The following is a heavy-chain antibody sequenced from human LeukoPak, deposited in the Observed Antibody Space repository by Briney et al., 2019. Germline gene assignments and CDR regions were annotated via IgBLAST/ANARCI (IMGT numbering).Heavy chain of an antibody. CDR1: GYSFTSYW. Sequence: KPGESLKISCKGSGYSFTSYWIAWVRQMPRKGLEWMGIIYPGDSDTRYSPSFQGQVTISADKSISTAYLQWSSLKASDTAMYYCARRVGNSGSLRNFDYWGQGTLVTVSS. D-gene: IGHD1-26*01. CDR3: ARRVGNSGSLRNFDY. CDR2: IYPGDSDT. V-gene: IGHV5-51*03. J-gene: IGHJ4*02.